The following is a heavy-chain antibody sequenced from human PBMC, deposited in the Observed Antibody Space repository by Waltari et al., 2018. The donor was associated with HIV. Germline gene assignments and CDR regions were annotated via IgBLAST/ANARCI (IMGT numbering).Heavy chain of an antibody. CDR3: ARGKYYYHSSGYNDNIPFDY. CDR1: GFTFSSHS. V-gene: IGHV3-21*01. Sequence: EVQLVESGGGLVKPGGSLRLSCTASGFTFSSHSMNWVRQAQGKGVECVSLIRSISIYIYYADEVKGRFTISRDNAKNSLYLQMNSRRGEDTAVYYCARGKYYYHSSGYNDNIPFDYWGQGTLATVSS. D-gene: IGHD3-22*01. J-gene: IGHJ4*02. CDR2: IRSISIYI.